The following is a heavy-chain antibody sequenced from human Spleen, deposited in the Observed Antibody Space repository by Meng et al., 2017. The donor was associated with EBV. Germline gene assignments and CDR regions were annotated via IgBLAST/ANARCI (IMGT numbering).Heavy chain of an antibody. D-gene: IGHD3-22*01. CDR3: ARRTSYYDTNTSAALQFSS. CDR2: IYWDDDK. Sequence: QITLKESGPTLVNPXXTLTLTXIFSGFSLSTSGVGVGWIRQPPGKALEWLAIIYWDDDKRYSPSLKSRLTITKDTSKNQVVLTMTNMDPVDTATYYCARRTSYYDTNTSAALQFSSWGQGPLVTVSS. J-gene: IGHJ5*02. CDR1: GFSLSTSGVG. V-gene: IGHV2-5*02.